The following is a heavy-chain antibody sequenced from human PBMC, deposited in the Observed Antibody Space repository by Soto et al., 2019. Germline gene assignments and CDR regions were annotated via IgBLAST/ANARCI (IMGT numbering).Heavy chain of an antibody. V-gene: IGHV3-23*01. CDR2: ISGSGGST. J-gene: IGHJ4*02. CDR1: GFTFSSYA. D-gene: IGHD2-2*01. CDR3: AKDLGIGYCSSTSCYSPDY. Sequence: EVQLLESGGGLVQPGGSLRLSCAASGFTFSSYAMSWVRQAPGKGLEWVSAISGSGGSTYYADSVKGRFTISRDNSKNTLYLQMNSVRAEDTAVYYCAKDLGIGYCSSTSCYSPDYWGQGTLVTVSS.